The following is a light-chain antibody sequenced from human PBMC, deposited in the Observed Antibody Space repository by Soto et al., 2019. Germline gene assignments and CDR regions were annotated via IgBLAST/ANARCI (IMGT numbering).Light chain of an antibody. J-gene: IGKJ5*01. Sequence: DIQMTQSPSSLSASLGDRVTITCRASQAIRNDLGWYQQKPAKAPKSLIYDAYSLQSGVPSKFSGSGSGTDFTLTISSLQPEDFATYYCQQYNSYPITFGQGTRLEIK. CDR2: DAY. CDR3: QQYNSYPIT. CDR1: QAIRND. V-gene: IGKV1-16*02.